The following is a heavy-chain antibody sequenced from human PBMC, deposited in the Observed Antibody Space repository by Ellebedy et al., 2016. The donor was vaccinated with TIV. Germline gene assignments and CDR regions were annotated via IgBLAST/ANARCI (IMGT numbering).Heavy chain of an antibody. CDR3: ARLGIYGDDEVDS. CDR1: GFTFCDYY. Sequence: PGGSLRLSCAASGFTFCDYYMSWIRQAPGKGLEWVAYITSSSTVTYYADSVKGRFTISRDNAKNSLYLQMNSLRAEDTAVYYCARLGIYGDDEVDSWGQGTLVTVSS. D-gene: IGHD4-17*01. J-gene: IGHJ4*02. CDR2: ITSSSTVT. V-gene: IGHV3-11*01.